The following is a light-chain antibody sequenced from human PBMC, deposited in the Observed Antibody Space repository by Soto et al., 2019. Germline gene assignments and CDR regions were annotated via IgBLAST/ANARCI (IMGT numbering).Light chain of an antibody. CDR2: AAS. V-gene: IGKV1-39*01. Sequence: IQMTESPSSLSASIGKRCTITFRANQRISSYLNWYNTNSGKDPKLLISAASSLQSGVPSRFSGSGSATDFTVNISSLQPEDFATYCCHHYDSFSVTSGQAVKVDI. J-gene: IGKJ1*01. CDR1: QRISSY. CDR3: HHYDSFSVT.